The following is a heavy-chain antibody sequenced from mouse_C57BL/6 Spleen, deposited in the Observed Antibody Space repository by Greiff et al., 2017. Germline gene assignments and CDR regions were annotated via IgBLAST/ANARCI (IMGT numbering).Heavy chain of an antibody. V-gene: IGHV1-81*01. CDR3: AREVLGTTVVGY. Sequence: VQLQESGAELARPGASVKLSCKASGYTFTSYGISWVKQRTGQGLEWIGEIYTRSGNTYYNEKLKGKVTLTADKSASTAYMELRSLTSEDSAVYFCAREVLGTTVVGYWGQGTTLTVSS. D-gene: IGHD1-1*01. J-gene: IGHJ2*01. CDR1: GYTFTSYG. CDR2: IYTRSGNT.